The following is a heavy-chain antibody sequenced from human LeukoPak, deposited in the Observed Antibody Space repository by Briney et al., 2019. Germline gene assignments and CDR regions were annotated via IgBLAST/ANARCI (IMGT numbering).Heavy chain of an antibody. J-gene: IGHJ4*02. V-gene: IGHV1-46*01. D-gene: IGHD3-22*01. CDR2: INPSGGST. CDR3: ARDMGPYDSSGYYNDY. CDR1: GYTFTSYY. Sequence: GASVKVSCKASGYTFTSYYMHWVRQAPGQGLEWMGIINPSGGSTSYAQKFQGRVTMTRDTSTSTVYMGLSSLRSEDTAVYYCARDMGPYDSSGYYNDYWGQGTLVTVSS.